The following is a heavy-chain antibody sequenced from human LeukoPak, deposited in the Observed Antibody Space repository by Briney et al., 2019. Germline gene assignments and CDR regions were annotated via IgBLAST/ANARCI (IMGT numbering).Heavy chain of an antibody. V-gene: IGHV1-46*01. J-gene: IGHJ4*02. D-gene: IGHD6-13*01. CDR2: INPSGGST. Sequence: ASVKVSCKASGYTFTSYYMHWVRQAPGQGLEWMGIINPSGGSTSYAQKFQGRVTMTRDTSTSTVYMELSSLRSEDTAVYYCSIIAAAGPLDYWGQGTLVTVSS. CDR3: SIIAAAGPLDY. CDR1: GYTFTSYY.